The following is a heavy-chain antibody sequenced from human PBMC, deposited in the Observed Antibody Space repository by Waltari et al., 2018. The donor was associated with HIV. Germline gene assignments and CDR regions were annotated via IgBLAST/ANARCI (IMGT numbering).Heavy chain of an antibody. D-gene: IGHD3-22*01. V-gene: IGHV4-39*01. CDR3: ARLRGRGGITMIVPRFDP. J-gene: IGHJ5*02. CDR1: GGSISSTSYY. CDR2: IYYSGST. Sequence: QLQLQESGPGLVQPSETLSLTCTVSGGSISSTSYYWGWIRQPPGKGLEWIGTIYYSGSTYSNPSLKSRVTISVDTSKNQFSLKLSSVTAADTAVYYCARLRGRGGITMIVPRFDPWGQGTLVTVSS.